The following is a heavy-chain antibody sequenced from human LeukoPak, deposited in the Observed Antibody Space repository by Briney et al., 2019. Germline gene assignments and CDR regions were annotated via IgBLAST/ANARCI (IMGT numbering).Heavy chain of an antibody. CDR1: GYTFTSYG. J-gene: IGHJ4*02. CDR2: ISAYNGNT. Sequence: ASVKVSCKASGYTFTSYGISWVRQAPGQGLEWMGWISAYNGNTNYAQKLQGRVTMTEDTSTDTAYMELSSLRSEDTAVYYCATEYSSSWYHYYYFDYWGQGTLVTVSS. CDR3: ATEYSSSWYHYYYFDY. D-gene: IGHD6-13*01. V-gene: IGHV1-18*01.